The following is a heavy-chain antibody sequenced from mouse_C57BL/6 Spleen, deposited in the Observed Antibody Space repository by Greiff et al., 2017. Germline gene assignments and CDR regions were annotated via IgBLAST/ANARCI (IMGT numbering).Heavy chain of an antibody. Sequence: VQLQQSGAELVKPGASVKISCKASGYAFSSYWLNWVKQRPGKGLEWIGQIYPGDGDTFYNGQFKGKATLTADKSSSTAYMQLSSLTSEDSAVYFCARSEYCGSSYDYWGQGTTLTVSS. V-gene: IGHV1-80*01. CDR2: IYPGDGDT. CDR3: ARSEYCGSSYDY. D-gene: IGHD1-1*01. J-gene: IGHJ2*01. CDR1: GYAFSSYW.